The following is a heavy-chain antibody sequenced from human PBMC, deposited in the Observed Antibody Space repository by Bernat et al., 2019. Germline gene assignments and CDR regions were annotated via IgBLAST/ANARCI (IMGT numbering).Heavy chain of an antibody. CDR1: GFTVSNNY. J-gene: IGHJ4*02. D-gene: IGHD3-22*01. CDR3: AKDREVYYYDSSVWGYFDY. Sequence: VQLVESGGGLVQPGGSLRLSCAASGFTVSNNYMSWVRQAPGMGLEWVAVISYDGSNKYYADSVKGRFTISRDNSKNTLYLQMNSLRAEDTAVYYCAKDREVYYYDSSVWGYFDYWGQGTLVTVSS. CDR2: ISYDGSNK. V-gene: IGHV3-30*18.